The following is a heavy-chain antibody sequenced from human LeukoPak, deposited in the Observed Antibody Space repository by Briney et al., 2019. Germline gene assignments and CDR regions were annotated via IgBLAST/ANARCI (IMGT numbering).Heavy chain of an antibody. CDR3: AKGRCGGNFCDFDY. V-gene: IGHV3-23*01. J-gene: IGHJ4*02. CDR2: ISDTGFTT. D-gene: IGHD2-21*01. Sequence: GGSLRLSCAASRFSFDSYVMNWVRQAPGKGLEWVSAISDTGFTTYYADSVKGRFTISRDMSKNTLYLQMSSLRAEDTALYYCAKGRCGGNFCDFDYWGQGTPITVSS. CDR1: RFSFDSYV.